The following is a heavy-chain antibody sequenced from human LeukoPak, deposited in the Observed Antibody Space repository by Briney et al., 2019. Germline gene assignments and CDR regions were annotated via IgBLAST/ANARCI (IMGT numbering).Heavy chain of an antibody. J-gene: IGHJ4*02. CDR1: GFTFSSYW. CDR3: ANRPPKLSFGILNGYSHYFDY. V-gene: IGHV3-23*01. Sequence: PGGSLRLSCAASGFTFSSYWMHWVRQAPGKGLGWVAGIIGRGGSTYYADSVKGRFTFSRDNSKNTLYLQMNSLRAEDTAVYYCANRPPKLSFGILNGYSHYFDYWGQGTLVTVSS. CDR2: IIGRGGST. D-gene: IGHD3-9*01.